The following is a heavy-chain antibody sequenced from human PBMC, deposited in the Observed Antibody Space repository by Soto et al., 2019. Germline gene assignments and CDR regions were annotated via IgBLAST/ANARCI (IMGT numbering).Heavy chain of an antibody. CDR3: TTRRHCSGGSCYSRPFDP. J-gene: IGHJ5*02. CDR2: IKSKTDGGTT. V-gene: IGHV3-15*01. Sequence: PGGSLRLSCAASGIIFTGYGMHWVRQAPGQGLEWVGRIKSKTDGGTTDYAAPVKGRFTIPRDDSKNTLYLQMNSLKTEDTAVYYCTTRRHCSGGSCYSRPFDPWGQGTLVTVSS. CDR1: GIIFTGYG. D-gene: IGHD2-15*01.